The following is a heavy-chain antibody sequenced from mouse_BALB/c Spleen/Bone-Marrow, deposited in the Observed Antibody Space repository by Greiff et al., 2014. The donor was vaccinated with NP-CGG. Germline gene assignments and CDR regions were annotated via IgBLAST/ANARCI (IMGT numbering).Heavy chain of an antibody. CDR3: ARRGTGVDD. J-gene: IGHJ2*01. Sequence: VQLQQSGAELVRPGTSVKISCKASGYTFTNYWLGWVKQRPGHGLEWIGNIYPGGGYTNYNEKFKGKATLTADTSSSTAYMQLSSLASDDSAVYFYARRGTGVDDWGQGTTLTVSS. CDR2: IYPGGGYT. D-gene: IGHD4-1*01. V-gene: IGHV1-63*02. CDR1: GYTFTNYW.